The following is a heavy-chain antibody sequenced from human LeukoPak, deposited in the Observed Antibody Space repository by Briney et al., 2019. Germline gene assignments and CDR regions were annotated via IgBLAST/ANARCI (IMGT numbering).Heavy chain of an antibody. CDR1: GYTFTGYY. D-gene: IGHD2-2*01. V-gene: IGHV1-2*02. CDR2: INPNSGGT. CDR3: ARREGRYCSSTSCYYYYYYMDV. Sequence: ASVKVSCKASGYTFTGYYMHWVRQAPGQGLEWMGWINPNSGGTNYAQKFQGRVTMTRVTSISTAYMELSRLRSDDTAVYYCARREGRYCSSTSCYYYYYYMDVWGKGTTVTVSS. J-gene: IGHJ6*03.